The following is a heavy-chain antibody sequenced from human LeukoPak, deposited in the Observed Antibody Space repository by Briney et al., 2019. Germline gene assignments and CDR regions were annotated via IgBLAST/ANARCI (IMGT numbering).Heavy chain of an antibody. J-gene: IGHJ6*02. CDR1: GGSMSSGGYY. V-gene: IGHV4-31*03. CDR2: IYYSGST. D-gene: IGHD1-1*01. CDR3: AKRETYYAMDV. Sequence: PSQPLSLTCTVSGGSMSSGGYYWSWIRQHPGKGLEGIGYIYYSGSTYYNPSLKSRVTISVDTSKNQFSLKLSSVTAADTAVYYCAKRETYYAMDVWGQGTTVTVSS.